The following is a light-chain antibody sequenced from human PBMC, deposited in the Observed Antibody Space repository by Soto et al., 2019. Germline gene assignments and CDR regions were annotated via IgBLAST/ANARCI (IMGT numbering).Light chain of an antibody. CDR3: QQYGSSPRT. V-gene: IGKV3-20*01. J-gene: IGKJ1*01. CDR1: QSLSSSQ. Sequence: EIVLTQSPATLSLSPGERATLSCRASQSLSSSQLAFYQQKPGQAPRLLIHDASSSATGISDRFTGSGSGTDFTLNITTLEPEDCAVYYCQQYGSSPRTFGLGTKVDIK. CDR2: DAS.